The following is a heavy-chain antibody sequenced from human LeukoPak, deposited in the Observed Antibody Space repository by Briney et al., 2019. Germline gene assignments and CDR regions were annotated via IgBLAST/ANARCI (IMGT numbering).Heavy chain of an antibody. V-gene: IGHV4-34*01. CDR3: ARGAIGYSSSWYRYRLPTIFDY. CDR2: INHSGST. D-gene: IGHD6-13*01. J-gene: IGHJ4*02. Sequence: SETLPLTCAVYGGSFSGYYWSWIRQPPGKGLEWTGEINHSGSTNYNPSLKSRVTISVDTSKNQFSLKLSSVTAADTAVYYCARGAIGYSSSWYRYRLPTIFDYWGQGTLVTVSS. CDR1: GGSFSGYY.